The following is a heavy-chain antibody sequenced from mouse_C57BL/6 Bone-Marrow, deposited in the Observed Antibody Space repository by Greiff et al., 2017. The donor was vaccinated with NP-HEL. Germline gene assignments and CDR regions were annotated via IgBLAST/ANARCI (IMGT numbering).Heavy chain of an antibody. D-gene: IGHD2-4*01. CDR3: ARHDYDGGYYFDY. Sequence: DVQLVESGGDLVKPGGSLKLSCAASGFTFSSYGMSWVRQTPDKRLEWVATISSGGSYTYYPDSVKGRFTISRDNAKNTLYLQMSSLKSEDTAMYCCARHDYDGGYYFDYWGQGTTLTVSS. CDR2: ISSGGSYT. CDR1: GFTFSSYG. V-gene: IGHV5-6*01. J-gene: IGHJ2*01.